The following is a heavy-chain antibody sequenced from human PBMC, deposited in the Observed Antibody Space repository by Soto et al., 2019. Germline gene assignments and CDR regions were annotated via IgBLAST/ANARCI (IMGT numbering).Heavy chain of an antibody. Sequence: GGSLRLSCAASGFTFSSYAMSWVRQAPGKGLEWVSGISGSGGSTYYADSVKGRFTISRHNSKNTLYLQMNSLRAEDTAVYYCARGPRTTPSPSYYMDVWGKGTTVTVSS. CDR1: GFTFSSYA. J-gene: IGHJ6*03. CDR2: ISGSGGST. D-gene: IGHD1-1*01. V-gene: IGHV3-23*01. CDR3: ARGPRTTPSPSYYMDV.